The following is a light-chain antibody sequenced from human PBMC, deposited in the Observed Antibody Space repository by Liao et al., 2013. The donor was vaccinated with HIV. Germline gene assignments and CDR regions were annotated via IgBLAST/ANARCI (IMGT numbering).Light chain of an antibody. CDR3: QAWDSSTAGVV. CDR1: KLGDKY. CDR2: QDR. J-gene: IGLJ2*01. Sequence: SYELTQPPSVSVSPGQTASITCSGDKLGDKYACWYQQKPGQSPVVVIYQDRKRPSGIPERFSGSNSGNTATLTISGTQAMDEADYYCQAWDSSTAGVVFGGGTKLTVL. V-gene: IGLV3-1*01.